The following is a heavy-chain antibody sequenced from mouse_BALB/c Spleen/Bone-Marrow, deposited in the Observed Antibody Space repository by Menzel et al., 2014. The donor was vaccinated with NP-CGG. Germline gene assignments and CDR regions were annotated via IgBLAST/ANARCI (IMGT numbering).Heavy chain of an antibody. Sequence: VNLVESGPGLVAPSQSLSITCTVSGFSLTGYGSNWVRQPPGKGLEWLGMIWGDGSTDYNSVLKSKLSISKDNSKSQVFLKMNSLQTDDTARYYCARELGHYAMDYWGQGTSVTVSS. CDR1: GFSLTGYG. D-gene: IGHD4-1*01. CDR2: IWGDGST. J-gene: IGHJ4*01. V-gene: IGHV2-6-7*01. CDR3: ARELGHYAMDY.